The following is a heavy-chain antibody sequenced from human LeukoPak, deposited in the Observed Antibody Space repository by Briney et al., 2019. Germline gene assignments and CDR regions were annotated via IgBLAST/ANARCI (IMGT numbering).Heavy chain of an antibody. V-gene: IGHV4-59*01. CDR3: ARVNYDILTGYYYYGMDV. CDR2: IYYSGST. D-gene: IGHD3-9*01. CDR1: GGSISSYY. J-gene: IGHJ6*02. Sequence: PSETLSLTCTVSGGSISSYYWSWIRQPPGKGLEWIGYIYYSGSTNYNPSLKSRVTISVDTSKNQFSLKLSSVTAADTAVYYRARVNYDILTGYYYYGMDVWGQGTTVTVSS.